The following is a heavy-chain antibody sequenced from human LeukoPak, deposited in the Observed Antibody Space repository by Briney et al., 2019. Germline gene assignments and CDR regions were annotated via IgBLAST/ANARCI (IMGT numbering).Heavy chain of an antibody. Sequence: GGALRLSCAASGFSFSSYWMSWVRQAPGKGLEWVANIKEDGSEKYSVGSVKGRSTISRDNTKNSLFLEVNSLRAEDTAVYYCATGWSHHDYWGQGTLVTVSS. D-gene: IGHD3-3*01. CDR2: IKEDGSEK. CDR3: ATGWSHHDY. CDR1: GFSFSSYW. J-gene: IGHJ4*02. V-gene: IGHV3-7*01.